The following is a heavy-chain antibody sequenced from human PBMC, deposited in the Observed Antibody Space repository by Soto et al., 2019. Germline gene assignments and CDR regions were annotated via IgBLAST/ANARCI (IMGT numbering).Heavy chain of an antibody. D-gene: IGHD6-19*01. V-gene: IGHV1-18*04. Sequence: QVHLVQSGAEVKKPGASVKVSCKASGYNFTNYDVNWVRKAPGQGLEWMGWINSYSGNTDYAQKVQGRVSLTTDTSTTTAYMELRRLRSDDTAVYYCARKPLAVGGLSYYGMDVWGQGPTVTVSS. CDR2: INSYSGNT. CDR1: GYNFTNYD. CDR3: ARKPLAVGGLSYYGMDV. J-gene: IGHJ6*02.